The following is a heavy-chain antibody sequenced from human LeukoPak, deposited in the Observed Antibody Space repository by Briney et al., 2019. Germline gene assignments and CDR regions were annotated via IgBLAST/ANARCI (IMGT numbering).Heavy chain of an antibody. J-gene: IGHJ6*03. CDR1: GFTFSDYY. CDR3: AKIAQDIVVVPAASFYYYMDV. V-gene: IGHV3-11*01. CDR2: ISSSGSTI. Sequence: PGGSLRLSCAASGFTFSDYYMSWIRQAPGKGLEWVSYISSSGSTIYYADSVKGRFTISRDNAKNSLYLQMNSLRAEDTAVYYCAKIAQDIVVVPAASFYYYMDVWGKGTTVTVSS. D-gene: IGHD2-2*01.